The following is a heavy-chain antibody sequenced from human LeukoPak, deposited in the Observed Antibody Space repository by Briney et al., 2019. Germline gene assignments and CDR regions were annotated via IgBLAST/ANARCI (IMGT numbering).Heavy chain of an antibody. CDR3: ARGLRRITMIVVPRGGVHDAFDI. J-gene: IGHJ3*02. Sequence: ASVKVSCKASGYTFTSYGISWVRQAPGQGLEWMGGIIPIFGTANYAQKFQGRVTITADESTSTAYMELSSLRSEDTAVYYCARGLRRITMIVVPRGGVHDAFDIWGQGTMVTVSS. D-gene: IGHD3-22*01. CDR2: IIPIFGTA. V-gene: IGHV1-69*13. CDR1: GYTFTSYG.